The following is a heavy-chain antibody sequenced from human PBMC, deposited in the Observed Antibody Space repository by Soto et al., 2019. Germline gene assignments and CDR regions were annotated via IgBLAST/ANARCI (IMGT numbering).Heavy chain of an antibody. CDR1: GGTFNTYA. CDR3: AREVQVHTPAFGY. D-gene: IGHD3-10*01. CDR2: ISPMFGAA. V-gene: IGHV1-69*19. Sequence: QVQLVQSGAEMKKPGSSVKVSCQSSGGTFNTYAMNWVRQAPGQGPEWMGDISPMFGAANYAPKFQGRVTITADEATGTSYMQWSSLTSEDTALYFCAREVQVHTPAFGYWGQGTLVTVSS. J-gene: IGHJ4*02.